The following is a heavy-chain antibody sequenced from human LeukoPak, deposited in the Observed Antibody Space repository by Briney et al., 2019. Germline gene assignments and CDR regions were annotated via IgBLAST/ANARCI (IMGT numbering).Heavy chain of an antibody. Sequence: ASVKVSCKASGYTFSSYDISWVRQAPGQGLEWMGWISAYNGNTNYAQKLQGRVTMTTDTSTSTAYLELRSLRSDDTAVYYCARELPYYYDSSGYSVSYFDYWGQGTLVTVSS. V-gene: IGHV1-18*01. CDR1: GYTFSSYD. CDR3: ARELPYYYDSSGYSVSYFDY. CDR2: ISAYNGNT. J-gene: IGHJ4*02. D-gene: IGHD3-22*01.